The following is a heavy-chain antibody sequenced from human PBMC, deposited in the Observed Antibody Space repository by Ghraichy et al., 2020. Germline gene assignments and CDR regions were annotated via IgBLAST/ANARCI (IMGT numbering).Heavy chain of an antibody. J-gene: IGHJ5*02. Sequence: ASVKVSCKVSGYTLTELSMHWVRQAPGKGLEWMGGFDPEDGETIYAQKFQGRVTMTEDTSTDTAYMELSSLRSEDTAVYYCATVVVVPAATNNWFDPWGQGTLVTVSS. V-gene: IGHV1-24*01. CDR2: FDPEDGET. CDR3: ATVVVVPAATNNWFDP. D-gene: IGHD2-2*01. CDR1: GYTLTELS.